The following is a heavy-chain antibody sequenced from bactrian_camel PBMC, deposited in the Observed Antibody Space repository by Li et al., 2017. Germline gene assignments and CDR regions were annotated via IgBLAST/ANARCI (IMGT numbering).Heavy chain of an antibody. J-gene: IGHJ4*01. CDR2: IDRRGHI. V-gene: IGHV3S53*01. CDR3: AFEIPPHARGWDSKQVAPMAPLCPTQGY. D-gene: IGHD7*01. CDR1: GATWNIYS. Sequence: HVQLVESGGGSVQPGGSLRLSCAASGATWNIYSMGWFRRVPGKEREGIATIDRRGHICYAASVKGRFTTSEDKAKNTMYLQMNDLKPEDTGMYYCAFEIPPHARGWDSKQVAPMAPLCPTQGYWGQGTQVTV.